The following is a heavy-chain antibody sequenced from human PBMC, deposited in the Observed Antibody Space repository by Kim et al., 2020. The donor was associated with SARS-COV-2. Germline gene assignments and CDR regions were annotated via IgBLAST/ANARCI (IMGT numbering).Heavy chain of an antibody. Sequence: SETLSLTCTVSGGSISSSSYYWGWIRQPPGKGLEWIGSIYYSGSTYYNPSLKSRVTISVDTSKNQFSLKLSSVTAADTAVYYCARLGYSSDFDYWGQGTLVTVSS. V-gene: IGHV4-39*01. J-gene: IGHJ4*02. CDR3: ARLGYSSDFDY. CDR1: GGSISSSSYY. CDR2: IYYSGST. D-gene: IGHD6-19*01.